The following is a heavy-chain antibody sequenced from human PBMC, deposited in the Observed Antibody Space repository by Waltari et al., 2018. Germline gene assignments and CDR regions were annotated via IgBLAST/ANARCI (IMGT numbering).Heavy chain of an antibody. V-gene: IGHV5-51*03. J-gene: IGHJ4*02. CDR3: AKLNDSNAYYRGLDY. CDR1: GSSFTNYW. CDR2: IYPGDSDI. Sequence: EVQLVQSGAEVKKPGESLKISCKGSGSSFTNYWIGWVRQMSGKGLEWMGIIYPGDSDITYSPSFQGQVTISADKSISTAYLQWSSLKASDTAIYYCAKLNDSNAYYRGLDYWGQGTLVTVSS. D-gene: IGHD3-22*01.